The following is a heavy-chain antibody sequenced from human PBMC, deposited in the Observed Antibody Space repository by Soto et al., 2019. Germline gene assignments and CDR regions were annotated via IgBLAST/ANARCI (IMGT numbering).Heavy chain of an antibody. D-gene: IGHD7-27*01. V-gene: IGHV3-30*18. Sequence: QVQLVESGGGVVQPGRSLGLSCAASGFTFSSYGMHWVRQAPGKGLEWVTFISDDGSNKYYADSVKGRFTISRDNSKNTLYLQMNSLRAEDTAVSDCAKDGPPPNWGSFWGQGTLVTVSS. CDR1: GFTFSSYG. CDR2: ISDDGSNK. J-gene: IGHJ4*02. CDR3: AKDGPPPNWGSF.